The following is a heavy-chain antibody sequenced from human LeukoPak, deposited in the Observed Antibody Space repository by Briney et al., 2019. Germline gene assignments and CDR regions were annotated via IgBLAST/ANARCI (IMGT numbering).Heavy chain of an antibody. CDR3: ARDGVGYNFDISGMTEYFQH. CDR2: IYSGGTT. CDR1: GFTVSSNY. V-gene: IGHV3-66*01. Sequence: GGSLRLSCAASGFTVSSNYMSWVRQAPGKGLEWVSIIYSGGTTYYAASVKGRFTISRDISKNTLYLQMNSLRAEDTAVYYCARDGVGYNFDISGMTEYFQHWGQGTPVTVSS. D-gene: IGHD1-1*01. J-gene: IGHJ1*01.